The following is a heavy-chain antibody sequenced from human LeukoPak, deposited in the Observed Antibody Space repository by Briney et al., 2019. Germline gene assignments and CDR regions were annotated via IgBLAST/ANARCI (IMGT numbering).Heavy chain of an antibody. J-gene: IGHJ3*02. V-gene: IGHV4-34*12. CDR3: ARVGPYYYGSGSPLDAFDI. CDR2: IIHSGRT. D-gene: IGHD3-10*01. Sequence: SETLSLTCTVYGGSFSEYYWTWIRQSPGKGLEWVAEIIHSGRTNYNPSLGSRVTISVDTSKNQFSLKLSSVTAADTAVYYCARVGPYYYGSGSPLDAFDIWGQGTMVTVSS. CDR1: GGSFSEYY.